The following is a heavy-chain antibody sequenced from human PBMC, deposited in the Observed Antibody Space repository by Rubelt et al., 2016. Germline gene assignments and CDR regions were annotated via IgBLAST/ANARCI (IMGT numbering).Heavy chain of an antibody. D-gene: IGHD1-1*01. CDR1: GFTFSSYS. J-gene: IGHJ6*02. Sequence: EVQLVESGGGLVQPGGSLRLSCAASGFTFSSYSMNWVRQAPGKGLEWVSYISSSSSTIYYADSVKGRFTISRDNAKNSLYLQMNSLRDEDTAVYYCARDHGWRNDPPLTDVWGQGTTVTVSS. V-gene: IGHV3-48*02. CDR2: ISSSSSTI. CDR3: ARDHGWRNDPPLTDV.